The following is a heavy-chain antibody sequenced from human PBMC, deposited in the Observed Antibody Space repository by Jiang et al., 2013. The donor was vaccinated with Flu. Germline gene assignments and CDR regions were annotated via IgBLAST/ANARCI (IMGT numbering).Heavy chain of an antibody. CDR3: ARHNGASAHQRSLPGHNWFDP. CDR2: IDPADSYS. V-gene: IGHV5-10-1*01. CDR1: YSFTSYW. J-gene: IGHJ5*02. Sequence: YSFTSYWISWLRQMPGKGLEWMGRIDPADSYSNYSPSFQGHVNISVDRSISTAYLQWSSLKASDTAMYYCARHNGASAHQRSLPGHNWFDPWGQGTLVTVSS. D-gene: IGHD2-8*01.